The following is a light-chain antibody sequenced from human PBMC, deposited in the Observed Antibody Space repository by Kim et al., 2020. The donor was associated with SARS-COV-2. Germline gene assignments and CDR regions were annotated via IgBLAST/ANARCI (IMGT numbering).Light chain of an antibody. CDR1: QAINNY. Sequence: SASTGGTVTISCRASQAINNYLAWYRQKPGKVPELLIYGASTLQSGVPSKFSGSGSGTDFTLTISCLQSEDVATYYCQQYYTYPLTFGGGTKLEI. V-gene: IGKV1-8*01. CDR2: GAS. J-gene: IGKJ4*01. CDR3: QQYYTYPLT.